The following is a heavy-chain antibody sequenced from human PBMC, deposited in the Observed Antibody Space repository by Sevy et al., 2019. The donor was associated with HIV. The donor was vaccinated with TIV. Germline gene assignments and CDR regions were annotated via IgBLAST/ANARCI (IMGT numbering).Heavy chain of an antibody. V-gene: IGHV3-30*18. CDR3: AKDYGAFDY. CDR2: ISYHGTNK. Sequence: GGSLRLSCVASGFSFSSYGMHWVRQAPGKGLEWVALISYHGTNKYYGDSVRGRFTVSRDNSRNTLYLQMDSLRAEDTAVYYCAKDYGAFDYWGQGTLVTVSS. D-gene: IGHD1-26*01. CDR1: GFSFSSYG. J-gene: IGHJ4*02.